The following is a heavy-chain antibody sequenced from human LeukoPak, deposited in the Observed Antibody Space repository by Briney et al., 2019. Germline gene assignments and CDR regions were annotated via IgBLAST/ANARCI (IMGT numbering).Heavy chain of an antibody. V-gene: IGHV1-8*03. CDR1: GYTFTSYD. J-gene: IGHJ4*02. D-gene: IGHD3-3*01. CDR2: MNPNSGNT. CDR3: AAGHYDFWSGYWFSFDY. Sequence: ASVTVSCKGSGYTFTSYDINEVRQATGQGLEWMGWMNPNSGNTGYAQKFQGRVTITRNTSISTAYMELSSLRSEDTAVYYSAAGHYDFWSGYWFSFDYWGQGTLVTVSS.